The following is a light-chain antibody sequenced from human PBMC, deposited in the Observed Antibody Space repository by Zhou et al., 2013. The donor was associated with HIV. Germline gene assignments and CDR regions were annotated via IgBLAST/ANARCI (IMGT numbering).Light chain of an antibody. J-gene: IGKJ1*01. CDR2: GTF. Sequence: EVVLTQSPGTLSLSPGERATLSCRASPSLGSTYLAWYQQKPGQAPRLLIYGTFTRATGIPARFSGSGSGTDFTLTISSLQSEDFAVYYCQQYNNWLWTFGQGTKVEI. V-gene: IGKV3-15*01. CDR3: QQYNNWLWT. CDR1: PSLGSTY.